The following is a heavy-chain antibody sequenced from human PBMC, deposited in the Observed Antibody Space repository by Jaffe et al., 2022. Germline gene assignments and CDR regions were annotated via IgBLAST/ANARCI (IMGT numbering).Heavy chain of an antibody. V-gene: IGHV1-8*01. CDR1: GYTFTSYD. J-gene: IGHJ6*03. Sequence: QVQLVQSGAEVKKPGASVKVSCKASGYTFTSYDINWVRQATGQGLEWMGWMNPNSGNTGYAQKFQGRVTMTRNTSISTAYMELSSLRSEDTAVYYCARGRTNLPYCSSTSCRLVDFYYYYYMDVWGKGTTVTVSS. CDR3: ARGRTNLPYCSSTSCRLVDFYYYYYMDV. D-gene: IGHD2-2*01. CDR2: MNPNSGNT.